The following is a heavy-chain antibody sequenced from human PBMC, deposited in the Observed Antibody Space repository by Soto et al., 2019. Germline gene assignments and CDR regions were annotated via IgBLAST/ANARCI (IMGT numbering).Heavy chain of an antibody. V-gene: IGHV4-34*01. D-gene: IGHD6-6*01. CDR3: ARGTSIAARLKNFDY. CDR2: INHSGST. Sequence: PSETLSLTCAVYGGSFSGYYWSWIRQPPGKGLEWIGEINHSGSTNYNPSLKSRVTISVDTSKNQFSLKLSSVTAADTAVYYCARGTSIAARLKNFDYWGQGTLVTVSS. J-gene: IGHJ4*02. CDR1: GGSFSGYY.